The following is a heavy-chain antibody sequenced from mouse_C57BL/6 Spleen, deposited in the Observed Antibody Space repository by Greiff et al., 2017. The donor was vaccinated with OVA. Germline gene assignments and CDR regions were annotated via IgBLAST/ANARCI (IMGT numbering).Heavy chain of an antibody. CDR1: GFTFSDYY. J-gene: IGHJ3*01. CDR3: ARDGGYDGGAWFAY. V-gene: IGHV5-16*01. Sequence: EVKLVESEGGLVQPGSSIKLSCTASGFTFSDYYMAWVRQVPEKGLEWVANINYDGSSTYYLDSLKSRFIISRDNAKNILYLQMSSLKSEDTATYYCARDGGYDGGAWFAYWGQGTLVTVSA. CDR2: INYDGSST. D-gene: IGHD2-2*01.